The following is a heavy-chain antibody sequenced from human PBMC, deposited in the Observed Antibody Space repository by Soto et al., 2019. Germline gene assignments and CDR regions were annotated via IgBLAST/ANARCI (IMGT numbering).Heavy chain of an antibody. CDR3: ARGRGDYIWGSYRYWFDY. V-gene: IGHV1-8*01. J-gene: IGHJ4*02. Sequence: ASVKVSCKASGYTFTSYDINWVRQATGQGLEWMGWMNPNSGNTGYAQKFQGRVTMTRKTSISTAYMELSSLRSEDTAVYYCARGRGDYIWGSYRYWFDYWGQGTLVTVSS. CDR1: GYTFTSYD. D-gene: IGHD3-16*02. CDR2: MNPNSGNT.